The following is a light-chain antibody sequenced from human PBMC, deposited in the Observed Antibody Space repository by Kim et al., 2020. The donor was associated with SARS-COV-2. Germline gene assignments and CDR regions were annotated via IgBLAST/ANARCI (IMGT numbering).Light chain of an antibody. CDR2: DTS. Sequence: FSPGERATLSCRASQSVRSYLGWYRQKPGQAPRLLIYDTSNRAPGIPARFSGSGSGTDFTLTISSLEPEDVAIYYCQQRSDWPLTFGGGTKVDIK. CDR1: QSVRSY. CDR3: QQRSDWPLT. V-gene: IGKV3-11*01. J-gene: IGKJ4*01.